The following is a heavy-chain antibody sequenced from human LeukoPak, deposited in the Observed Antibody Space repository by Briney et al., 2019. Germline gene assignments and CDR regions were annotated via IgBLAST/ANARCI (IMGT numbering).Heavy chain of an antibody. CDR2: IYPGDSNT. CDR1: GYSFTSYW. V-gene: IGHV5-51*01. D-gene: IGHD4-17*01. Sequence: GESLKISCKGSGYSFTSYWIGWGRQMPGKGLEWMGIIYPGDSNTRYSPSFQGQVTISADKTISTAYLQWSGLKASDTAMYYCARRLVGYGDFFDYWGQGTLVTVSS. J-gene: IGHJ4*02. CDR3: ARRLVGYGDFFDY.